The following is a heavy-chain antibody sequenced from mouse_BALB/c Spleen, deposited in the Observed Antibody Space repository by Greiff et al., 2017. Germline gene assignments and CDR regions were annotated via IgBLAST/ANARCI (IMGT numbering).Heavy chain of an antibody. CDR1: GYTFTSYW. CDR3: TRSGYEYDVYAMDY. J-gene: IGHJ4*01. Sequence: QVQLQQPGAELVKPGASVKMSCKASGYTFTSYWMHWVKQRPGQGLEWIGVIDPSDSYTSYNQKFKGKATLTVDTSSSTAYMQLSSLTSEDSAVYYCTRSGYEYDVYAMDYWGQGTSVTVSS. V-gene: IGHV1S127*01. CDR2: IDPSDSYT. D-gene: IGHD2-4*01.